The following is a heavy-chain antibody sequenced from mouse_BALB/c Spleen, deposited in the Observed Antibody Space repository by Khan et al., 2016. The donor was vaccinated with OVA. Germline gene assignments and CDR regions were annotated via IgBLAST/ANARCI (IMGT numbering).Heavy chain of an antibody. CDR3: ARGGYGPSYAMDY. CDR2: IYLYYGGT. Sequence: VQLKQSGPELEKPGASVKISCKASGYSFIGFNMNWVKQSNGKSLEWIGNIYLYYGGTPYNQKFKGKATFTVDKSSSTAYMQLKSLTSEDSAVYYCARGGYGPSYAMDYWGQGTSVTVSS. V-gene: IGHV1-39*01. J-gene: IGHJ4*01. D-gene: IGHD1-2*01. CDR1: GYSFIGFN.